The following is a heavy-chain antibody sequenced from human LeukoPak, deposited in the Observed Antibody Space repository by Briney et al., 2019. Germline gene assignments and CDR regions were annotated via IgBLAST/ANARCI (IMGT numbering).Heavy chain of an antibody. D-gene: IGHD3-10*01. CDR3: ARGPRPIWFGELFYYYYYMDV. Sequence: SVKVSCKASGGTFSSYAISWVRQAPGQGLEWMGGIIPIFGTANYAQKFQGRVTITADESTSTAYMELSSLRSEDTAVYYCARGPRPIWFGELFYYYYYMDVWGKGTTVTISS. J-gene: IGHJ6*03. V-gene: IGHV1-69*01. CDR2: IIPIFGTA. CDR1: GGTFSSYA.